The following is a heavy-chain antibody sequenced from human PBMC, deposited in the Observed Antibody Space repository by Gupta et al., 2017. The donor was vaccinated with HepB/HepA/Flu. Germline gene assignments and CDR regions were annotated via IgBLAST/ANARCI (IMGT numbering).Heavy chain of an antibody. J-gene: IGHJ6*02. D-gene: IGHD2-15*01. V-gene: IGHV4-34*01. CDR2: INHSGST. Sequence: QVQLQQCAAGLFKPSETLSLTCAVYGGSFSGYYWSWIRQPPGKGLEWIGEINHSGSTNYNPSLKSRVTISVDTSKNQFSLKLSSVTAADTAVYYCARVAGIVVVGAATNYGMDVWGQGTTVTVSS. CDR3: ARVAGIVVVGAATNYGMDV. CDR1: GGSFSGYY.